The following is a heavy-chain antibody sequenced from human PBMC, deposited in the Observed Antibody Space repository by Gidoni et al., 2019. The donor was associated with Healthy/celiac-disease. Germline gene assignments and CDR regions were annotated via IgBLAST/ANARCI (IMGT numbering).Heavy chain of an antibody. J-gene: IGHJ6*02. Sequence: EVQLLESGGGLVQPGGSLRLSCAASGFTFSSYAMSWVRQAPGKGLEWVSAISGSGGSTYYADSVKGRFTISRDNSKNTLYLQMNSLRAEDTAVYYCAKVIFSARPLYYYYYGMDVWGQGTTVTVSS. D-gene: IGHD6-6*01. CDR1: GFTFSSYA. CDR3: AKVIFSARPLYYYYYGMDV. V-gene: IGHV3-23*01. CDR2: ISGSGGST.